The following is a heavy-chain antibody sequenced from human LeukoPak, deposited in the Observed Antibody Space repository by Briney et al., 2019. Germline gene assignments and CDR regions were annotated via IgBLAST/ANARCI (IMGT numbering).Heavy chain of an antibody. J-gene: IGHJ6*03. CDR1: GGSISSYY. V-gene: IGHV4-4*07. D-gene: IGHD6-13*01. CDR2: IYTSGST. Sequence: KPSETLSLTCTVSGGSISSYYWSWIRQPAGKGLEWIGRIYTSGSTNYNPSLKSRVTMSVDTSKNQFSLKLSSVTAADTAVYYCARDYSGSWYYYYYMDVWGKGTTVTVSS. CDR3: ARDYSGSWYYYYYMDV.